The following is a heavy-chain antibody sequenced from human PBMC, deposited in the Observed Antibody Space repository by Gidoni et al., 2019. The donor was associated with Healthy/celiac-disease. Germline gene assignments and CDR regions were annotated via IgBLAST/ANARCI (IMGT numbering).Heavy chain of an antibody. CDR2: ISWNRGSI. J-gene: IGHJ4*02. CDR1: GFTFDDYA. CDR3: AKDRSGTLDY. V-gene: IGHV3-9*01. Sequence: EVQLVESGGGLVQPGRSLRHSCAASGFTFDDYAMHWVRQDPGKGLEWVSGISWNRGSIGYSYSVKGRFTISRDNAKNSLYLQMNSLRAEDTALYYCAKDRSGTLDYWGQGTLVTVSS. D-gene: IGHD1-1*01.